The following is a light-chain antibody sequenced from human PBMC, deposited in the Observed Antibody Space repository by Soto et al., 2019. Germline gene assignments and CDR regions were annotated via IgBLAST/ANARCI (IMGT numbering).Light chain of an antibody. Sequence: ALTQPASVSGSPGQSITISCTGTSSDVGGYNYVSWYQQHPGKAPKLMIYEVTNRPSGVSNRFSGSKSGNTASLTISGLQAEDEADYYCSSYTSSSPYVFGTGTKVTVL. CDR3: SSYTSSSPYV. V-gene: IGLV2-14*01. J-gene: IGLJ1*01. CDR2: EVT. CDR1: SSDVGGYNY.